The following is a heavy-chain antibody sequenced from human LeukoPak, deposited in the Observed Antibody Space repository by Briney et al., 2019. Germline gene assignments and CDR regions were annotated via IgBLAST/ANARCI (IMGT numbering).Heavy chain of an antibody. Sequence: GASVKVSCKASGYTFTSYGISWVRQAPGQGLEWMGWISGYDGETNFAQEFQGRVTMATDKSSNTAYMELRSLTSDDTAVYYCARDPSNSVGRKLFFDHWGQGTLVTVSS. V-gene: IGHV1-18*01. CDR3: ARDPSNSVGRKLFFDH. J-gene: IGHJ4*02. CDR1: GYTFTSYG. D-gene: IGHD1-14*01. CDR2: ISGYDGET.